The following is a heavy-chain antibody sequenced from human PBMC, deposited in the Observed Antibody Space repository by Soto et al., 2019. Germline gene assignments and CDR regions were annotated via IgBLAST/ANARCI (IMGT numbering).Heavy chain of an antibody. CDR2: ILYDGSNK. V-gene: IGHV3-30*18. J-gene: IGHJ6*02. Sequence: QVQLVESGGGVVQPGTSLRLSCAASGFTFSNYGMHWVRQTPGKGLEWVALILYDGSNKYYADSVKGRFTISRDNSKNTLYLQVSSRRAEDTAVYYCAKSRDAYNFYFYYGMDVWGQGTSVTVSS. D-gene: IGHD1-1*01. CDR3: AKSRDAYNFYFYYGMDV. CDR1: GFTFSNYG.